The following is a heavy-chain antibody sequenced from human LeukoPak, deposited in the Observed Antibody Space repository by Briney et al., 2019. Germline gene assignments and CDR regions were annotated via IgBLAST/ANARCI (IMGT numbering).Heavy chain of an antibody. D-gene: IGHD6-19*01. CDR1: GFSFSTSW. J-gene: IGHJ4*02. CDR3: TRLSTSVAGGDH. V-gene: IGHV3-7*01. Sequence: PGGSLRLSCTASGFSFSTSWMSWVRQTPGKGLEWVANIRKDGSEEYYVDSVKTRFTISRDNAKNSLYLQLNSVIVEDTAVYYCTRLSTSVAGGDHSGQGTLVTVSS. CDR2: IRKDGSEE.